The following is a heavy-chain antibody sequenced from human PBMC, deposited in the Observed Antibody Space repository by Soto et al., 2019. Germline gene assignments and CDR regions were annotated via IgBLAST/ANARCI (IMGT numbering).Heavy chain of an antibody. CDR2: IYAGGNT. Sequence: PGGSRRLSCAASEFSVTSNYMTWVRQAPGKGLECVSVIYAGGNTYYPDSVKGRFTISSDNSKNTLFLQMNNLRAEDTAVYYCARVTTFYDILTSSYALNYFDYWGQGTRVTVSS. CDR1: EFSVTSNY. J-gene: IGHJ4*02. CDR3: ARVTTFYDILTSSYALNYFDY. D-gene: IGHD3-9*01. V-gene: IGHV3-53*01.